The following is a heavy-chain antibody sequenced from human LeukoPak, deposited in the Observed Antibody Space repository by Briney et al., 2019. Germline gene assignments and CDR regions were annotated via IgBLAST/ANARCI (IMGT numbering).Heavy chain of an antibody. V-gene: IGHV4-39*07. CDR3: AAKRYGMDV. J-gene: IGHJ6*02. Sequence: PSETLSLTCTVSGGSISSSSYYWGWIRQPPGKGLEWIGEINHSGSTNYNPSLKSRVTISVDTSKNQFSLKLSSVTAADTAVYYCAAKRYGMDVWGQGTTVTVSS. CDR2: INHSGST. CDR1: GGSISSSSYY.